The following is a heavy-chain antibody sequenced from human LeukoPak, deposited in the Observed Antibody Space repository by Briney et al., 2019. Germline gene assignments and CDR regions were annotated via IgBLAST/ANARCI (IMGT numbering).Heavy chain of an antibody. J-gene: IGHJ4*02. CDR1: GYTFTGYY. V-gene: IGHV1-2*02. D-gene: IGHD3-9*01. CDR2: INPNSGGT. Sequence: ASVKVSCKASGYTFTGYYIHWVRQAPGQGLEWMGWINPNSGGTKYAQKFQGRVTMTRDTSISTAYMELSRLRSDDTAVYYCARSGLRYFDWYFDYWGQGTLVTVSS. CDR3: ARSGLRYFDWYFDY.